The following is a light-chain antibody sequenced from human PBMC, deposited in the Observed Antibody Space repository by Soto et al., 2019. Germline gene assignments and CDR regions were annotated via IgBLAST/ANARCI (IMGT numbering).Light chain of an antibody. V-gene: IGLV2-14*03. CDR2: DVS. Sequence: QSALTQPASVSGTPGQSITVSCIGTSSDIGRYNYVSWYQQHPGRAPKLIIRDVSSRPSGVPTRFSGSKSGNSASLTISGLQVEDEAYYFCSSCASSNAQLFGGGTKLTVL. CDR1: SSDIGRYNY. CDR3: SSCASSNAQL. J-gene: IGLJ2*01.